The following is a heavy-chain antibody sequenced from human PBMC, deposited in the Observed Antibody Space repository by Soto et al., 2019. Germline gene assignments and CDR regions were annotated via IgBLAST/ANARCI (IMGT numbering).Heavy chain of an antibody. CDR2: INWNGGST. V-gene: IGHV3-20*04. CDR3: ARAHCSSTSCYVGPHIDD. J-gene: IGHJ4*02. Sequence: GGSLRLSCAASGFTFGDYGMTWVRQAPGKGLEWVSGINWNGGSTGYADSVKGRFTISRDNAKNSLYLQMNSLRAEDTALYYCARAHCSSTSCYVGPHIDDWGQGTLVPVSS. D-gene: IGHD2-2*01. CDR1: GFTFGDYG.